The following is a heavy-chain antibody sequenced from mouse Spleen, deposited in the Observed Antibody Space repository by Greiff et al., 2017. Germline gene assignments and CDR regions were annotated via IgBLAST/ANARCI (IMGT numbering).Heavy chain of an antibody. CDR3: ARHEAY. CDR1: GFTFSSYG. CDR2: ISGGGSYT. V-gene: IGHV5-9-2*01. Sequence: EVMLVESGGGLVKPGGSLKLSCAASGFTFSSYGMSWVRQTPEKRLEWVATISGGGSYTYYPDSVKGRFTISRDNAKNNLYLQMSSLRSEDTALYYCARHEAYWGQGTLVTVSA. J-gene: IGHJ3*01.